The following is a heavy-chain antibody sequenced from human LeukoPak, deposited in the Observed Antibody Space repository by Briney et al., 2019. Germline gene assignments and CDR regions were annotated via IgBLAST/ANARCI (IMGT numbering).Heavy chain of an antibody. V-gene: IGHV3-23*01. CDR2: ISATGGTT. D-gene: IGHD2-15*01. CDR3: AKGWWGISGGIPQPFDH. Sequence: GGSLRLSCVASGFTFNTFSMTWVRQAPGKGPEWVSDISATGGTTYYADSVKGRFTISRDNSKNTVDLQMDSLRAEDTAVYYCAKGWWGISGGIPQPFDHCGQRTLVTVSS. J-gene: IGHJ4*02. CDR1: GFTFNTFS.